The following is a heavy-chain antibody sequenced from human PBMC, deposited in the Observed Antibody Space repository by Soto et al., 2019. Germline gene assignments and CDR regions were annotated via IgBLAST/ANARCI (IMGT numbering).Heavy chain of an antibody. CDR3: AREVVETSSLWLDP. CDR2: MNTNTNTT. D-gene: IGHD6-6*01. Sequence: ASVKVSCKSSGYTVTNNDINWVRQAPGQGLEWIGWMNTNTNTTDSAEVFEGRVSLTWDTSISTDYMQLNSLKIDDTAVYYCAREVVETSSLWLDPWGKGPLVTVSS. J-gene: IGHJ5*02. V-gene: IGHV1-8*01. CDR1: GYTVTNND.